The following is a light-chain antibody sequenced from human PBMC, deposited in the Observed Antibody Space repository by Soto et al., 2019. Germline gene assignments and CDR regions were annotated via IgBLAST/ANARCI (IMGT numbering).Light chain of an antibody. J-gene: IGKJ1*01. CDR3: QHFKNWPRT. V-gene: IGKV3-15*01. Sequence: EIVLTQSPATLSLSPGERATLSCRASQSVGSNLAWYQQKPGQTPRLLIYGASTRAAGVPARFSGSGSGTEFTLTISSLQSEDFAVYYCQHFKNWPRTFGQGTKVEIK. CDR1: QSVGSN. CDR2: GAS.